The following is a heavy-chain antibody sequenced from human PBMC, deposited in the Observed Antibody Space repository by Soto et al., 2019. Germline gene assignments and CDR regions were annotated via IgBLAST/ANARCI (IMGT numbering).Heavy chain of an antibody. CDR1: GGSISSYY. V-gene: IGHV4-59*01. D-gene: IGHD1-1*01. Sequence: SETLSLTCTVSGGSISSYYWSWIRQPPGKGLEWIGYIYYSGSTNYNPSLKSRVTISVDTSKNQFSLKLSSVTAADTAVYYCARALEMATTFDYWGQGTLVTSPQ. J-gene: IGHJ4*02. CDR2: IYYSGST. CDR3: ARALEMATTFDY.